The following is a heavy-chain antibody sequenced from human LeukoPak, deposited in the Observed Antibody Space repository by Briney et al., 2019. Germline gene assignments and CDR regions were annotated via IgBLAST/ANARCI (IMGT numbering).Heavy chain of an antibody. CDR3: ARQAGPYYYYYGMDV. CDR1: GYSFTSYW. D-gene: IGHD6-13*01. CDR2: IYPGDSDT. J-gene: IGHJ6*02. V-gene: IGHV5-51*01. Sequence: GESLKISCKGSGYSFTSYWIGWVRQMPGKGLEWMGIIYPGDSDTRYSPSFQGQVTISADKSISAAYLQWSSLKASDTAMYYCARQAGPYYYYYGMDVWGQGTTVTVSS.